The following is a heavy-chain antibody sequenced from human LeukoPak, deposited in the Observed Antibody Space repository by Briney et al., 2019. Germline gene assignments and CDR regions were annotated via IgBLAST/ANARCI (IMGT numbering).Heavy chain of an antibody. CDR2: INPNSGGT. D-gene: IGHD4-17*01. V-gene: IGHV1-2*02. J-gene: IGHJ6*02. Sequence: ASVKVSCKASGYTFTGYYMHWVRQAPGQGLEWMGWINPNSGGTNYAQKFQGRVTMTRDTSISTAYMELSRLRSDDTAVYYCARDNDYGDYDYYYGMDVWGQGTTVTVSS. CDR3: ARDNDYGDYDYYYGMDV. CDR1: GYTFTGYY.